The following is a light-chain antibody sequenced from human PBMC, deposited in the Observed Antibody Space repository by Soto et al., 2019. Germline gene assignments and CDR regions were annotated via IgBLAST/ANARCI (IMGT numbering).Light chain of an antibody. CDR1: RTINTY. Sequence: DVRMTQSPSSLSASVGDTITITCRASRTINTYLNWFQQKPGEPPRLLIYGASTLHDGVPSRFSGSGSGADFTLTISGLQPEDFASYHCQQTYITPYTFGQGTKLEI. V-gene: IGKV1-39*01. CDR2: GAS. CDR3: QQTYITPYT. J-gene: IGKJ2*01.